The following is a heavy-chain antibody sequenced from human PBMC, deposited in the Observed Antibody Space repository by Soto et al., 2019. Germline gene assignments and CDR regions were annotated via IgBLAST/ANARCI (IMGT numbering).Heavy chain of an antibody. CDR3: ARAPKVSGSSQTRPDF. V-gene: IGHV4-34*01. CDR1: IGSFSGYY. J-gene: IGHJ4*02. CDR2: ISQSGNT. D-gene: IGHD6-6*01. Sequence: AETLSLTCSIYIGSFSGYYWSWIRQPPGKGLEWIGEISQSGNTNYSPSLKSRVSISIDTSKKQFSLNLASVSAADTAVYYCARAPKVSGSSQTRPDFWGQGTLVTVSP.